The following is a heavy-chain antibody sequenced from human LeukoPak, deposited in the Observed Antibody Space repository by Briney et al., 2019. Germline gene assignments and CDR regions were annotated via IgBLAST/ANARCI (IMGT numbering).Heavy chain of an antibody. J-gene: IGHJ5*02. CDR2: INHSGST. CDR1: GGSISSSNW. Sequence: SGTLSLTCAVSGGSISSSNWWSWVRQPPGKGLEWIGEINHSGSTNYNPSLKSRVTISVDTSKNQFSLKLSSVTAADTAVYHCARGRRGLRFLEWLNLPWFDPWGQGTLVTVSS. CDR3: ARGRRGLRFLEWLNLPWFDP. V-gene: IGHV4-4*02. D-gene: IGHD3-3*01.